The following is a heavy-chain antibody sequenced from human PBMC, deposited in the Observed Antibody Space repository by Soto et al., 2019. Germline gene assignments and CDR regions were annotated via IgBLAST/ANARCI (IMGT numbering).Heavy chain of an antibody. CDR3: AKEWSDYRVGDAFDI. Sequence: GXSLILSCAASGFTFSSYGMHWVRQAPCKGLEWVAVIWYDGSNKYYADSVKGRFTISRDNSKNTLYLQMNSLRAEDTAVFYCAKEWSDYRVGDAFDIWGQGTMVTVSS. J-gene: IGHJ3*02. V-gene: IGHV3-33*06. CDR2: IWYDGSNK. D-gene: IGHD4-17*01. CDR1: GFTFSSYG.